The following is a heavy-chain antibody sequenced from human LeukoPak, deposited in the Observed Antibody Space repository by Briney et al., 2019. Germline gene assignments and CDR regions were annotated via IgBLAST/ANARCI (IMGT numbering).Heavy chain of an antibody. J-gene: IGHJ4*02. CDR2: ISGSGGST. CDR1: GFTFSSYA. V-gene: IGHV3-23*01. CDR3: AKDQGRGYSYGYGDY. Sequence: GGSLRLSCAASGFTFSSYAMSWVRQAPGKGLEWVSAISGSGGSTYYADSVKGRFTISRDDSKNTLSLQMNSLRAEDTAVYYCAKDQGRGYSYGYGDYWGQGPLVTVP. D-gene: IGHD5-18*01.